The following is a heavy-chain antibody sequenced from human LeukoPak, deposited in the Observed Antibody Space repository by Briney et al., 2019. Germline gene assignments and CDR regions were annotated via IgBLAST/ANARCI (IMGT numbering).Heavy chain of an antibody. V-gene: IGHV3-21*01. CDR2: ISSSSSYI. D-gene: IGHD4-17*01. Sequence: GGSLRLSCAASGFTFSSYSMNWVRQAPGKGLEWVSSISSSSSYIYYADSVKGRFTISRDNAKNSLYLQMNSLRAEDTAVYYCAREWDYGDNPDYFDYWGQGTLVTVSS. CDR3: AREWDYGDNPDYFDY. J-gene: IGHJ4*02. CDR1: GFTFSSYS.